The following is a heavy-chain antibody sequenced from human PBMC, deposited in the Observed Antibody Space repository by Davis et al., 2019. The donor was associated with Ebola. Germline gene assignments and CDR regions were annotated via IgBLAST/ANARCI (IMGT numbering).Heavy chain of an antibody. D-gene: IGHD1-26*01. V-gene: IGHV4-39*01. CDR1: GGSISSSSYY. J-gene: IGHJ4*02. CDR2: IYYSGST. Sequence: LETLSLTCTVSGGSISSSSYYWGWIRQPPGKGLEWIGSIYYSGSTYYNPSLKSRVTISVDTSKNQFSLKLSSVTAADTAVYYCARGIGGATHYWGQGTLVTVSS. CDR3: ARGIGGATHY.